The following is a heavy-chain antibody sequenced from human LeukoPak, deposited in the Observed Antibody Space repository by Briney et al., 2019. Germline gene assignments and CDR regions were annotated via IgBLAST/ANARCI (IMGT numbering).Heavy chain of an antibody. CDR3: ARMGGIVVVPAEVDP. CDR1: GFTFSSYS. V-gene: IGHV3-21*01. Sequence: PGGSLRLSCAASGFTFSSYSMNWVRQAPGKGLELVSSISSSSSYIYYADSVKGRFTIFRDNAKNSLYLQMNSLRAEDTAVYYCARMGGIVVVPAEVDPWGQGTLVTVSS. J-gene: IGHJ5*02. D-gene: IGHD2-2*01. CDR2: ISSSSSYI.